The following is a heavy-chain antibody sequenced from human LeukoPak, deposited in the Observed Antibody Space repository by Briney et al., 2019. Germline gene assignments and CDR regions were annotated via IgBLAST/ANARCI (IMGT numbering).Heavy chain of an antibody. CDR3: ARVDIVVVPSAKFDY. CDR2: IYYSGNT. V-gene: IGHV4-39*07. D-gene: IGHD2-2*03. CDR1: GGSISSSSYY. J-gene: IGHJ4*02. Sequence: SETLSLTCTVSGGSISSSSYYWGWIRQPPGKGLEWIGSIYYSGNTYYNPSLKSRVTISVDTSKNQFSLKLSSVTAADTAVYYCARVDIVVVPSAKFDYWGQGTLVTVSS.